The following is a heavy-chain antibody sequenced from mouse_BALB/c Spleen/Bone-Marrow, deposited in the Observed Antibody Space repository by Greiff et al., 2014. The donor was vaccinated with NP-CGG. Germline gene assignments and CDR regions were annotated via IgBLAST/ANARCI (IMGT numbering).Heavy chain of an antibody. V-gene: IGHV1-54*01. CDR3: ARAITDAMDY. D-gene: IGHD2-4*01. CDR1: GYAFTNYL. J-gene: IGHJ4*01. CDR2: INSGSGGT. Sequence: VKLMESGAELVRPGTSVKVSCKGSGYAFTNYLIEWVKQRPGQGLEWIGVINSGSGGTKYNEEFKGKATLTADKSSSTAYMQLSSLTSDDSAVYFCARAITDAMDYWGQGTSVTVSS.